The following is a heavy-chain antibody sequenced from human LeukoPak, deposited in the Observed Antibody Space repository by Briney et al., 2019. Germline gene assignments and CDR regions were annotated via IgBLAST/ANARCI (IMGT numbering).Heavy chain of an antibody. CDR3: ARDGEVVVTAFYFDY. Sequence: PGXSLRLSCAASGFTFSSYSMNWVRQAPGKGLEWVSSISSSSSYIYYADSVKGRFTISRDNAKNSLYLQMNSLRAEDTAVYYCARDGEVVVTAFYFDYWGQGTLVTVSS. CDR1: GFTFSSYS. CDR2: ISSSSSYI. V-gene: IGHV3-21*01. J-gene: IGHJ4*02. D-gene: IGHD2-21*02.